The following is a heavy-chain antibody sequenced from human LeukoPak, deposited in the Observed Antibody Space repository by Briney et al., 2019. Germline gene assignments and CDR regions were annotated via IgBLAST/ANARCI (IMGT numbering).Heavy chain of an antibody. Sequence: SETLSLTCAVYGGSFSDYFWSCIRQPPGKGLEWIGEINHSGGTSYNPSLKSRVTISVDTSKKQFSLKLTSVTAADTAVYYCAKSYYYYAMDVWGQGTTVTVSS. V-gene: IGHV4-34*01. CDR2: INHSGGT. J-gene: IGHJ6*02. CDR3: AKSYYYYAMDV. CDR1: GGSFSDYF.